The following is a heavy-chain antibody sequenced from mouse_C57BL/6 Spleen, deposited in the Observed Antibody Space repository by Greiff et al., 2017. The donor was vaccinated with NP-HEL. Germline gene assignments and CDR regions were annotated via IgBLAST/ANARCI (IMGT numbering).Heavy chain of an antibody. D-gene: IGHD2-5*01. CDR3: AAYYSNSFDY. CDR2: IDPSDSYT. J-gene: IGHJ2*01. Sequence: QVQLQQPGAELVKPGASVKLSCKASGYTFTSYWMQWVKQRPGQGLEWIGEIDPSDSYTNYNQKFKGKATLTVDTSSSTAYMQLSSLTSEDSAVYYCAAYYSNSFDYWGQGTTLTVSS. CDR1: GYTFTSYW. V-gene: IGHV1-50*01.